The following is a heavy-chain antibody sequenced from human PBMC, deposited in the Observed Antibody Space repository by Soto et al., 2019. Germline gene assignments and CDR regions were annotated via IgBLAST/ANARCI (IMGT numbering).Heavy chain of an antibody. CDR1: GFTLSSHY. V-gene: IGHV3-7*05. CDR2: MNPDGHEK. Sequence: EVQLVESGGGLVQPGGSLRLSCAVSGFTLSSHYMSWVRQAPGQGLEWVAAMNPDGHEKYYVDSLKGRFTISRDDAQKSLYLEMSSLRVEDTAVYYCARGGASEFWGQGTLVAVSS. D-gene: IGHD1-26*01. CDR3: ARGGASEF. J-gene: IGHJ4*02.